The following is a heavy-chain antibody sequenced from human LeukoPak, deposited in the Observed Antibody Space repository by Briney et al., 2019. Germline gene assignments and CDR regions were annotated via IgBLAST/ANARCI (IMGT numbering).Heavy chain of an antibody. CDR2: MNPNSGNT. J-gene: IGHJ5*02. CDR1: GYTFTSYD. Sequence: ASVKVSCKASGYTFTSYDINWVRQATGQGLEWMGWMNPNSGNTGYAQKFQGRVTMTMNTSISTAYMELSSLRSEDTAVYYCARGLSLLRRRGWFDPWGQGNLVTVSS. V-gene: IGHV1-8*01. D-gene: IGHD4-17*01. CDR3: ARGLSLLRRRGWFDP.